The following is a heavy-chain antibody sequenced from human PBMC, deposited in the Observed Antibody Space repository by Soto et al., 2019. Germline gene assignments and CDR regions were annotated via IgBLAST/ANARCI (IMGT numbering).Heavy chain of an antibody. J-gene: IGHJ4*02. CDR1: GFTFTKSG. CDR3: AKDGLSDSPSAIDY. CDR2: IGGSGRKT. Sequence: GGSLRLSCAASGFTFTKSGMSWVRQAPGKGLGWVAGIGGSGRKTYYADSVKGRFSISRDNSKNSLFLQMNSLSADDTAIYYCAKDGLSDSPSAIDYWGLGTLVTVSS. V-gene: IGHV3-23*01. D-gene: IGHD6-13*01.